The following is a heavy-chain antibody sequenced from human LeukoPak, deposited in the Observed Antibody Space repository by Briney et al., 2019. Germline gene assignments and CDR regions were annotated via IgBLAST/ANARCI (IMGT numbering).Heavy chain of an antibody. CDR1: GFTFNTYN. Sequence: GGSLRLSCAASGFTFNTYNMNWVRQAPGKGLEWVSSISGSSYIYYADSVKGRFTISRHNAKNSLYLQMNSLRAEDTAVYYCAKVAKYYYGSETYYFFEHWGQGTPVTASS. CDR2: ISGSSYI. D-gene: IGHD3-10*01. CDR3: AKVAKYYYGSETYYFFEH. V-gene: IGHV3-21*01. J-gene: IGHJ4*02.